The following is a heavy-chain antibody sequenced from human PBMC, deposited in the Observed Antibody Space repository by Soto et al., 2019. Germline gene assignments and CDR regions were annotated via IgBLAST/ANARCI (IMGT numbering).Heavy chain of an antibody. V-gene: IGHV5-51*01. Sequence: GESLKISCKGSGYSFTNYWIAWVRQMPGKGLEWMGMIYPGASDTRYSPSFQGQVTISGDKSISTAYLQWSSLKASDSAIYYCARRYCNGGSCHFDYWGQGTLVTVS. D-gene: IGHD2-15*01. CDR1: GYSFTNYW. CDR3: ARRYCNGGSCHFDY. J-gene: IGHJ4*02. CDR2: IYPGASDT.